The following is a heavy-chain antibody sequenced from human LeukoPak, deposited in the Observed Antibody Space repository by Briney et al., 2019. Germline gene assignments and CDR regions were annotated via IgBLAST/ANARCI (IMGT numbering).Heavy chain of an antibody. J-gene: IGHJ4*02. D-gene: IGHD3-22*01. CDR3: ARGWDSSGQIPFFY. V-gene: IGHV1-69*13. Sequence: SVKVSCKASGYTFTSYDISWVRQAPGQGLEWMGGIIPIFGTANYGQKFQGRVTITADESTSTAYIELSSLRSEDTAVYYCARGWDSSGQIPFFYWGQGTLVTVSS. CDR1: GYTFTSYD. CDR2: IIPIFGTA.